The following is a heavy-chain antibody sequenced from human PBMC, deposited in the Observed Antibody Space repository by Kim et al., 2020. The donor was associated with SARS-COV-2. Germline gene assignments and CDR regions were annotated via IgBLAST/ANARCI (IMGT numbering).Heavy chain of an antibody. D-gene: IGHD3-16*01. Sequence: ASVKVSCKASGYTLTSYLLHWVRQAPGQGLECMGIFNPSDGSTSYAQEFQGRVTMTKDTSTSTFYMELSSLRFEDTAVYYCAREGGGTGRAFDIWGQGTMVTVSS. V-gene: IGHV1-46*01. CDR3: AREGGGTGRAFDI. J-gene: IGHJ3*02. CDR2: FNPSDGST. CDR1: GYTLTSYL.